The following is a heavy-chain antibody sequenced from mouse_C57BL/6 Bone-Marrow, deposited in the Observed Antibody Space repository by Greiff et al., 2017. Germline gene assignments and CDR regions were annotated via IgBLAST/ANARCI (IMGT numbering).Heavy chain of an antibody. CDR1: GFNIKNTY. CDR3: AIDSYGTSDFDY. Sequence: VQLQQSVAELVRPGASVKLSCTASGFNIKNTYMHWVKQRPEQSLEWIGRIDPANGNTKYAPKFQGKTTITADTSSYTAYLQLSSLTSEDTAIYYCAIDSYGTSDFDYWGQGTTLTVSS. J-gene: IGHJ2*01. D-gene: IGHD1-1*01. V-gene: IGHV14-3*01. CDR2: IDPANGNT.